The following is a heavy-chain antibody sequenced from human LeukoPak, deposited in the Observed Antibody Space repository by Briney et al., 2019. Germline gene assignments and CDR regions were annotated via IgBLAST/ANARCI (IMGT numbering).Heavy chain of an antibody. V-gene: IGHV3-48*04. CDR2: ISSSGSTI. Sequence: AGGSLRLSCAASGFTFSGSGMSWVRQAPGKGLEWVSYISSSGSTIYYADSVKGRFTISRDNAKSSLYLQMNSLRAEDTAVYYCARFARDYDILTGIGYYYGMDVWGQGTTVTVSS. D-gene: IGHD3-9*01. CDR1: GFTFSGSG. J-gene: IGHJ6*02. CDR3: ARFARDYDILTGIGYYYGMDV.